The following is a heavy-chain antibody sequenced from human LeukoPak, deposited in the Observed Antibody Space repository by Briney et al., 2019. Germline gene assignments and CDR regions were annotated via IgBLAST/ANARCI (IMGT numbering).Heavy chain of an antibody. V-gene: IGHV3-23*01. CDR1: GFTFNNFA. D-gene: IGHD3-3*01. CDR3: ARAPTYYDFWSGLDYYYYYMDV. J-gene: IGHJ6*03. CDR2: IGSRGDSA. Sequence: GGSLRLSCAASGFTFNNFAMSWVRQAPGKGLEWVSAIGSRGDSANYADSVKGRFTMTRDNSKNTLYLQMNSLRAEDTAVYYCARAPTYYDFWSGLDYYYYYMDVWGKGTTVTVSS.